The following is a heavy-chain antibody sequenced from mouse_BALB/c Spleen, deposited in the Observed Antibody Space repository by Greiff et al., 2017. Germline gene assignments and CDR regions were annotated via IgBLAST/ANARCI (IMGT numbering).Heavy chain of an antibody. V-gene: IGHV1-9*01. Sequence: QVQLQQSGAELMKPGASVKISCKATGYTFSSYWIEWVKQRPGHGLEWIGEILTGSGSTNYNEKFKGKATFTADTSSNTAYMQLSSLTSEDSAVYYCARWDGYDVYAMDYWGQGTSVTVSS. J-gene: IGHJ4*01. CDR1: GYTFSSYW. CDR3: ARWDGYDVYAMDY. D-gene: IGHD2-2*01. CDR2: ILTGSGST.